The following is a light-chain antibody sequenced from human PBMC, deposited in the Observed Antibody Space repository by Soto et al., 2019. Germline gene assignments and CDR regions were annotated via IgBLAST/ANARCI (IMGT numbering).Light chain of an antibody. Sequence: QSALTQPASGSGSPGQSITISCTGTSSDVGGYKFVSWYQQHPGKAPKLMIYGVSNRPSGVSDRFSGSKSGNTASLTISGLQAEDEADYYCSSYTSSSAVVFGGGTKLTVL. CDR2: GVS. V-gene: IGLV2-14*01. CDR1: SSDVGGYKF. CDR3: SSYTSSSAVV. J-gene: IGLJ3*02.